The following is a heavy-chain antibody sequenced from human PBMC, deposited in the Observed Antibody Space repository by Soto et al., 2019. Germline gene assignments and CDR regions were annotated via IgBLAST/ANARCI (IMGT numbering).Heavy chain of an antibody. Sequence: ASVKVSCKASGYTFTIYAMHWVLQAPGQRLEWMGWINAGNGNTKYSQKFQGRVTITRDTSASTAYMELSSPRSEDTAVYYCARDSAYTAAGTYNGMDVWGQGTTVNVSS. J-gene: IGHJ6*01. V-gene: IGHV1-3*01. CDR3: ARDSAYTAAGTYNGMDV. CDR2: INAGNGNT. CDR1: GYTFTIYA. D-gene: IGHD6-13*01.